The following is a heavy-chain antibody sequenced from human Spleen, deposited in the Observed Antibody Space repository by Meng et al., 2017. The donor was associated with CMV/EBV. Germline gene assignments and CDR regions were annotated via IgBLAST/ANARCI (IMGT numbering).Heavy chain of an antibody. CDR3: AKDYSSSWYLDY. J-gene: IGHJ4*02. Sequence: GGSLRLSCAASGFTFSSYSMNWVRQAPGKGLQWVSYISSTSSTTHYADSVKGRFTISRDNSKNTLYLQMNSLRAEDTAVYYCAKDYSSSWYLDYWGQGTLVTVSS. CDR2: ISSTSSTT. V-gene: IGHV3-48*01. D-gene: IGHD6-13*01. CDR1: GFTFSSYS.